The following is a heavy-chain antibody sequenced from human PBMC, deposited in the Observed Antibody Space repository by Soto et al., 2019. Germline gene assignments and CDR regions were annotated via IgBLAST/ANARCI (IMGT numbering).Heavy chain of an antibody. J-gene: IGHJ5*02. CDR2: IYYSGNT. Sequence: SETLDLTSTVSGGSVSSGDYYWSWIRQPPGKGLEWIGYIYYSGNTNYNPSLKSRVIISVDTSKNLFSLKLTSVTAADTAVYYCARIPVDTSMIYWLDPWGQGTLVTVYS. D-gene: IGHD5-18*01. CDR3: ARIPVDTSMIYWLDP. CDR1: GGSVSSGDYY. V-gene: IGHV4-61*08.